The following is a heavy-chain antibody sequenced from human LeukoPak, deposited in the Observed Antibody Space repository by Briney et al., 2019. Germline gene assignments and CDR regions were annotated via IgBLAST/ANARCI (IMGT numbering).Heavy chain of an antibody. D-gene: IGHD6-19*01. CDR2: IDYSGST. CDR3: ARQDLVAGSYNWFDP. Sequence: PSETLSLTCTVSGGSISGYYWSWIRQPPGKGPEWIGYIDYSGSTNYNPSLKSRVTISVDTSKNQVSLKLSSVTAADTALYYCARQDLVAGSYNWFDPWGQGTLVTVSS. V-gene: IGHV4-59*08. CDR1: GGSISGYY. J-gene: IGHJ5*02.